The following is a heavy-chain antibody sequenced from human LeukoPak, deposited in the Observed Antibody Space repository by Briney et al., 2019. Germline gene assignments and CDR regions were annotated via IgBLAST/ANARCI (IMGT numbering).Heavy chain of an antibody. D-gene: IGHD2-15*01. CDR3: AGGLLGCRRGSCYPTDY. J-gene: IGHJ4*02. V-gene: IGHV3-30*03. CDR1: GFTFSSFG. CDR2: ISDDGNNK. Sequence: GGSLRLSCAASGFTFSSFGMHWVRQAPGKGLEWVAGISDDGNNKFYVDSVKGRFTISRDNSENTVYLQMDSLRVEDTAVYFCAGGLLGCRRGSCYPTDYWGQGTLVIVSS.